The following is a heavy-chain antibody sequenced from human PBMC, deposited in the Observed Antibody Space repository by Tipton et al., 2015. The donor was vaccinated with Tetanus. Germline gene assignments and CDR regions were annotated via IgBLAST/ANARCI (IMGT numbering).Heavy chain of an antibody. J-gene: IGHJ4*02. CDR2: IYYSGST. Sequence: LRLSCTVSGGSISSGDYYWSWIRQPPGKGLEWIGYIYYSGSTYYNPSLKSRVTISVDTSKNQFSLKLSSVTAADTAVYYCARVKRGYSYGRGVFDYWGQGTLVTVSS. D-gene: IGHD5-18*01. V-gene: IGHV4-30-4*01. CDR3: ARVKRGYSYGRGVFDY. CDR1: GGSISSGDYY.